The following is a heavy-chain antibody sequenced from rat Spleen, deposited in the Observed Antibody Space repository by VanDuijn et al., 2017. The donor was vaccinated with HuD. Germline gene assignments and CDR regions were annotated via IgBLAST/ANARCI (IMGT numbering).Heavy chain of an antibody. CDR3: TTDYGGYGDY. Sequence: EVQLVESGGGLVQPGRSLKLSCAASGFTFINYGMAWVRQAPTRGLEWVAAISYEGIRISYRDSVKGRFTISRDNAKSTLYLQMDSLRSEDTATYYCTTDYGGYGDYWGQGVTVTVSS. CDR1: GFTFINYG. J-gene: IGHJ2*01. D-gene: IGHD1-11*01. V-gene: IGHV5-29*01. CDR2: ISYEGIRI.